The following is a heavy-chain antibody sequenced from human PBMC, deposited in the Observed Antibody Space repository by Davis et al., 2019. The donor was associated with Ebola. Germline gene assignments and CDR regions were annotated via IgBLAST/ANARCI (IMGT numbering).Heavy chain of an antibody. D-gene: IGHD5-12*01. J-gene: IGHJ4*02. CDR3: ARGWLRSGINC. CDR2: AYYTSKWNN. Sequence: HPQTPSLTCAISGDRVPRGGWNWTRHSPTRGLEWLGRAYYTSKWNNDYAVSVRSRITINPDTSKNQFSLQLNSVTPEDTAVYYCARGWLRSGINCWGQGTLVTVSS. V-gene: IGHV6-1*01. CDR1: GDRVPRGG.